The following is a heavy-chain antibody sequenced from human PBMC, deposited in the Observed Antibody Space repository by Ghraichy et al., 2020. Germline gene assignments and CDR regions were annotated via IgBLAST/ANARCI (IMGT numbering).Heavy chain of an antibody. CDR2: IWYDGSNK. Sequence: GGSLRLSCAASGFTFSSYGMNWVRQAPGKGLEWVAVIWYDGSNKYYADSVKGRFTISRDNSKNTLYLQMNSLRAEDTAVYDCARDDPLDFWSCPDFWGQGTRVTVSS. J-gene: IGHJ4*02. CDR1: GFTFSSYG. D-gene: IGHD3-3*01. CDR3: ARDDPLDFWSCPDF. V-gene: IGHV3-33*01.